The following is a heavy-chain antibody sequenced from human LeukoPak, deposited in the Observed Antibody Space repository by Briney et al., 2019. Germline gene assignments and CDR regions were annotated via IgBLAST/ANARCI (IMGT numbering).Heavy chain of an antibody. CDR1: GDSISVSTYY. D-gene: IGHD3-16*01. CDR3: ARHLGAGRDF. V-gene: IGHV4-39*01. CDR2: IYRTGAT. Sequence: SETLSLTCTVSGDSISVSTYYWAWIGQPPGKGLEWIGSIYRTGATYYNSSLKSRVTLSVDTSKNQFSMELASVTAADRAVYYCARHLGAGRDFWGQGTLVAVSS. J-gene: IGHJ1*01.